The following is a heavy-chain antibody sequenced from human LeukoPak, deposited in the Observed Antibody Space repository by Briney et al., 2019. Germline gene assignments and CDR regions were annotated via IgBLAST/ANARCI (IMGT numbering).Heavy chain of an antibody. CDR3: ARLGSGY. CDR2: IYYSGST. D-gene: IGHD3-10*01. V-gene: IGHV4-39*01. J-gene: IGHJ4*02. Sequence: SETLSLTCTVSGGPISSSSYYWGWIRQPPGKGLEWIGSIYYSGSTYYNPSLKSRVTISVDTSKNQFSLKLSSVTAADTAVYYCARLGSGYWGQGTLVTVSS. CDR1: GGPISSSSYY.